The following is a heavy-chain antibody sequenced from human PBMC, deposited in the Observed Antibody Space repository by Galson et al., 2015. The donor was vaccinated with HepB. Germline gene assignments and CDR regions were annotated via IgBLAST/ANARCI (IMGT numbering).Heavy chain of an antibody. CDR1: GGTFSSYT. CDR2: IIPILGIA. D-gene: IGHD2-2*01. Sequence: SVKVSCKASGGTFSSYTISWVRQAPGQGLEWMGRIIPILGIANYAQKFQGRVTITAGKSTSTAYMELSSLRSEDAAVYYCARGCSSTSCYAAYWGQGTLVTVSS. CDR3: ARGCSSTSCYAAY. V-gene: IGHV1-69*02. J-gene: IGHJ4*02.